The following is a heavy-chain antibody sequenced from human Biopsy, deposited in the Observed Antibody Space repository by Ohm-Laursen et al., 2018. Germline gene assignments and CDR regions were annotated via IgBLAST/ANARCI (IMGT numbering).Heavy chain of an antibody. V-gene: IGHV3-30*18. CDR2: ISYDGSSQ. Sequence: SLRLSCAASGFPFNSYHIHWVRQAPGKGLEWVAVISYDGSSQYYVNSVKGRFTISRDNSKNTAYLQMISLGAEDTAVYYCAKSRESSGYYLVDWGQGTLVTVSS. D-gene: IGHD3-22*01. J-gene: IGHJ4*02. CDR3: AKSRESSGYYLVD. CDR1: GFPFNSYH.